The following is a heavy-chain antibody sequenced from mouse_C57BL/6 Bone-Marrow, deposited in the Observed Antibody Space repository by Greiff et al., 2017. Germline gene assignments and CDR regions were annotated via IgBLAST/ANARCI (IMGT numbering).Heavy chain of an antibody. CDR3: TRERDGWLGARDY. CDR1: GFTFSSYA. J-gene: IGHJ4*01. CDR2: ISSGGDYI. V-gene: IGHV5-9-1*02. D-gene: IGHD2-3*01. Sequence: VKLLESGEGLVKPGGSLKLSCAASGFTFSSYAMSWVRQTPEKRLEWAAYISSGGDYIYYADTVKGRFTISRDNARNTLYLQMSSLKSEDTAMYYCTRERDGWLGARDYWGQGTSVTVAS.